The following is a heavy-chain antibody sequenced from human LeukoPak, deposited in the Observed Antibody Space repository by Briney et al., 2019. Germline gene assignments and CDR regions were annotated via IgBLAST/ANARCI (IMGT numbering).Heavy chain of an antibody. V-gene: IGHV1-69*13. CDR3: ARDEARVAATPNYYYYMDV. Sequence: SVKVSCKASGGTFSSYAISWVRQAPGQGLEWMGGIIPIFGTANYAQKFQGRVTITADESTSTAYMELSSLRSEDTAVYYCARDEARVAATPNYYYYMDVWGKGTTVTVSS. CDR2: IIPIFGTA. CDR1: GGTFSSYA. D-gene: IGHD2-15*01. J-gene: IGHJ6*03.